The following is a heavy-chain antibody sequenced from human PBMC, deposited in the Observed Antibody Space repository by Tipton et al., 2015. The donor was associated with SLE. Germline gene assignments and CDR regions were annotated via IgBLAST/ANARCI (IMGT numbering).Heavy chain of an antibody. Sequence: TLSLTCTVSGGSINRSYWSWIRQPPGKGLEWIGYVYYSGSTNYNPSPKSRVTISMDPSKNQFSLKLNSVTAADTAVYYCARFRDEYYYYAMDVWGQGTTVTVSS. CDR3: ARFRDEYYYYAMDV. CDR2: VYYSGST. CDR1: GGSINRSY. J-gene: IGHJ6*02. V-gene: IGHV4-59*08.